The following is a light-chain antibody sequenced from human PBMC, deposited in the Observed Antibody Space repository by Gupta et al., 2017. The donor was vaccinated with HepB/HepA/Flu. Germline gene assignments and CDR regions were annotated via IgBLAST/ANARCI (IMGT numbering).Light chain of an antibody. J-gene: IGLJ3*02. V-gene: IGLV1-36*01. Sequence: QSVVTQPPSVSEAPRPRVTISCSGSWSNIGDNTVNWYQQLPGQAPKLLIYYDDLLPSGVSDRFSGSKSGTSASLTISGLQAEDEADYYCAAWDDSLNGLVFGGGTKLTVL. CDR3: AAWDDSLNGLV. CDR1: WSNIGDNT. CDR2: YDD.